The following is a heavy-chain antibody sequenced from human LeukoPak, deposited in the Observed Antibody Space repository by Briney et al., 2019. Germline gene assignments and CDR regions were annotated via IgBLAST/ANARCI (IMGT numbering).Heavy chain of an antibody. CDR2: INHSGST. J-gene: IGHJ1*01. D-gene: IGHD6-13*01. V-gene: IGHV4-34*01. CDR3: ARGVPRIAAAGQPAEYFQH. CDR1: GGSFSGYY. Sequence: PSETLSLTCTVYGGSFSGYYWSWIRQPPGKGLEWIGEINHSGSTNYNPSLKSRVTISVDTSKNQFSLKLSSVTAADTAVYYCARGVPRIAAAGQPAEYFQHWGQGTLVTVSS.